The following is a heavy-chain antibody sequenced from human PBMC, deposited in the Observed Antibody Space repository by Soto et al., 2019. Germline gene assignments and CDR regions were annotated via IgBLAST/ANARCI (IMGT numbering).Heavy chain of an antibody. V-gene: IGHV3-30*18. D-gene: IGHD2-21*02. CDR3: AKDRWRGRGLPNVFDI. J-gene: IGHJ3*02. Sequence: PGGSLRLSCAASGFTFSTYAMHWVRQAPGKGLEWVAVMSFDGSDKYYADSVKGRFTISRDNSKNTLYLQMNSLRTEGTAVYYCAKDRWRGRGLPNVFDIWGQGTMVTVSS. CDR1: GFTFSTYA. CDR2: MSFDGSDK.